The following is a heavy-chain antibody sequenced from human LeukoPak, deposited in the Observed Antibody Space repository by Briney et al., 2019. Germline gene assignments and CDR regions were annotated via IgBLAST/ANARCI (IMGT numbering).Heavy chain of an antibody. CDR1: GFPVSSNF. CDR3: TRDSYPHPAHNFDY. D-gene: IGHD5-18*01. J-gene: IGHJ4*02. CDR2: MFSGGST. V-gene: IGHV3-53*01. Sequence: PGGSLRLSCAVSGFPVSSNFMSWVRQAPGKGLQSVSIMFSGGSTDYADSVRGRFSISRDSSQNTVSLQMNSLRAEDTAVYYCTRDSYPHPAHNFDYWGQGTLVTVSS.